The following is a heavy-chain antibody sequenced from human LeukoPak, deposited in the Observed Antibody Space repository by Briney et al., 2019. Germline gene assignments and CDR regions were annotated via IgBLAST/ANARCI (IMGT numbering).Heavy chain of an antibody. J-gene: IGHJ5*02. CDR2: MNPNSGNT. CDR3: ARKYSSSSLWFDP. CDR1: GYTFTSYD. V-gene: IGHV1-8*01. D-gene: IGHD6-6*01. Sequence: ASVKVSCKASGYTFTSYDINWVRQATGQGLEWMGWMNPNSGNTGYAQKFQGRVTMTRNTSIGTAYMELSSLRSEDTAVYYCARKYSSSSLWFDPWGQGTLVTVSS.